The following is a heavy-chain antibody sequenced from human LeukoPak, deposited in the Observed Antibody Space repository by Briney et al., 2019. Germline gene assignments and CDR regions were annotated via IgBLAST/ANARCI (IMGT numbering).Heavy chain of an antibody. D-gene: IGHD3-3*01. CDR2: LSAYNGNT. Sequence: ASVKVSCKASGYTFTSYGISWVRQAPGQGLEWMGWLSAYNGNTHYAQKLQGRVTMTTDTSTSTAYMELRSLRSDDTAVYYCARDLNRSSAYYDFWSGYSYPYYYYGMDVWGQGITVTVSS. CDR1: GYTFTSYG. J-gene: IGHJ6*02. V-gene: IGHV1-18*01. CDR3: ARDLNRSSAYYDFWSGYSYPYYYYGMDV.